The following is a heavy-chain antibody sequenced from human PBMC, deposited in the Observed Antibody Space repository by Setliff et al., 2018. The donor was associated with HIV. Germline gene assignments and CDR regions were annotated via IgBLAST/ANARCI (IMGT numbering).Heavy chain of an antibody. J-gene: IGHJ4*02. CDR3: AKTQGWHLINY. CDR1: EFTFSEYW. CDR2: IKQDESEI. D-gene: IGHD6-19*01. V-gene: IGHV3-7*01. Sequence: PGGSLRLSCAASEFTFSEYWMTWVRQAPGKELEWLANIKQDESEIYYVDSVKGRFTISRDSSKNTLYLQMDSLRTEDTAVYYCAKTQGWHLINYWGPGTLVTVSS.